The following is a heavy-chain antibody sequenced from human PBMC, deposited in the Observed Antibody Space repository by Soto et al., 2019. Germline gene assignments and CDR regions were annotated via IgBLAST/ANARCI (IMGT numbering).Heavy chain of an antibody. D-gene: IGHD3-10*01. CDR3: ARTYVSGMSSDY. Sequence: ASVKVSCKASGYTFTSYGISWVRQAPGQGLEWMGWITSYSGNTNYAQKFQGRVNMTTDTSTSTAYMELRSLRSDDTALYYCARTYVSGMSSDYWGHGTLVTVSS. V-gene: IGHV1-18*01. CDR2: ITSYSGNT. CDR1: GYTFTSYG. J-gene: IGHJ4*01.